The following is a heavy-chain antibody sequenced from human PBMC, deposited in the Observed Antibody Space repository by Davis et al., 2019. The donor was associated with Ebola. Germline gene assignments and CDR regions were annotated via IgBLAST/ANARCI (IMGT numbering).Heavy chain of an antibody. CDR2: ISAYTGNT. CDR1: GYTFTSYG. Sequence: ASVKVSCKASGYTFTSYGISWVRQAPGQGLEWMGWISAYTGNTNYAQKLQGRVTMTTDTSTSTAYMELRSLRSDDTAVYYCARAGDFWSGYYSPYYYYMDVWGKGTTVTVSS. D-gene: IGHD3-3*01. CDR3: ARAGDFWSGYYSPYYYYMDV. J-gene: IGHJ6*03. V-gene: IGHV1-18*01.